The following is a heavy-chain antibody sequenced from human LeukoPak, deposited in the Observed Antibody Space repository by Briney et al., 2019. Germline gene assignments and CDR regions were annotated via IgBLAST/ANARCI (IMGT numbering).Heavy chain of an antibody. Sequence: SETLSLTCTVSGGSISGISYYWGWIRQPPGKGLEWIGTLYYGGSTYYNPSLKSRVTISVDMSKNQFSLMLSSVTAVDTAVYYCSREDTATATGALDIWGQGTMVTVSS. J-gene: IGHJ3*02. CDR3: SREDTATATGALDI. V-gene: IGHV4-39*01. CDR1: GGSISGISYY. D-gene: IGHD5-18*01. CDR2: LYYGGST.